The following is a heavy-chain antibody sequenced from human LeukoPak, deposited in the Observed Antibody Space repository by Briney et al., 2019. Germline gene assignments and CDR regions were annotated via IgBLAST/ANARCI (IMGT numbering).Heavy chain of an antibody. D-gene: IGHD2-15*01. Sequence: SETLSLICTVSGYSISSGYYWGWIRQPPGKGLEWIGNIYHSGSTYYNPSLKSRVTISVDTSKNQFSLKLSSVTAADTAVYYCASYCSGGSCYWGFDYWGQGTLVTVSS. CDR3: ASYCSGGSCYWGFDY. CDR1: GYSISSGYY. CDR2: IYHSGST. J-gene: IGHJ4*02. V-gene: IGHV4-38-2*02.